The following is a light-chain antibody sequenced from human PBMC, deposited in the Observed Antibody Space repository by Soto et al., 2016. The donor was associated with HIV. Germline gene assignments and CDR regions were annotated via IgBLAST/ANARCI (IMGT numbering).Light chain of an antibody. Sequence: SYVLTQPPSVSVAPGKTARITCGGNNIGSKSVHWYQQKPGQAPVLVVYDDSDRPSGIPEPILWLQLWEHGHLTISRVEAGDEADYYCQVWDSSSDHRVFGGGTKLTVL. V-gene: IGLV3-21*03. CDR1: NIGSKS. CDR3: QVWDSSSDHRV. CDR2: DDS. J-gene: IGLJ3*02.